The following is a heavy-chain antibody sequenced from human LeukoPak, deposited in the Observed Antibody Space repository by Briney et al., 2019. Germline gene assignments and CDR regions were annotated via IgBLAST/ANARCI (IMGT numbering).Heavy chain of an antibody. CDR2: ISYDGSNK. D-gene: IGHD2-2*02. Sequence: PGGSLRLSCAASGFTFISYEMSWVRQAPGKGLEWVAVISYDGSNKYYADSVKGRFTISRDNSKNTLYLQMNSLRAEDTAVYYCAKDIRTSCYRLGCYYYGMDVWGQGTTVTVSS. CDR3: AKDIRTSCYRLGCYYYGMDV. J-gene: IGHJ6*02. CDR1: GFTFISYE. V-gene: IGHV3-30*18.